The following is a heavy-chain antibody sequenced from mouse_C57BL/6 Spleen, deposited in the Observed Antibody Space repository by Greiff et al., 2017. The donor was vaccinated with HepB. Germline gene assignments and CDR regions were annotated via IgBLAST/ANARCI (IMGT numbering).Heavy chain of an antibody. CDR3: ARYMGYYGFSY. V-gene: IGHV7-3*01. CDR2: IRNKANGYTT. D-gene: IGHD1-1*01. Sequence: EVKLVESGGGLVQPGGSLSLSCAASGFTFTDYYMSWVRQPPGKALEWLGFIRNKANGYTTEYSASVKGRFTISRDNSQSILYLQMNALRAEDSATYYCARYMGYYGFSYWGQGTTLTVSS. J-gene: IGHJ2*01. CDR1: GFTFTDYY.